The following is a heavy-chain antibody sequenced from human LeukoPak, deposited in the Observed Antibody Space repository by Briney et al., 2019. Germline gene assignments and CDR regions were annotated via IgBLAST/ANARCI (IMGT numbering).Heavy chain of an antibody. CDR1: GGTFSSYA. CDR3: ARDREYYFDY. J-gene: IGHJ4*02. V-gene: IGHV1-69*06. Sequence: SVKVSCKASGGTFSSYAISWVRQAPGQGLEWMGRITPIFGTANYAQKFQGRVTITADKSTSTAYMELSSLRSEDTAVYYCARDREYYFDYWGQGTLVTVSS. CDR2: ITPIFGTA.